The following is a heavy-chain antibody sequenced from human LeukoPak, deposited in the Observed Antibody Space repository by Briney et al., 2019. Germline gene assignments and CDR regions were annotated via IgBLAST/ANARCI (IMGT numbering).Heavy chain of an antibody. CDR1: GYSFTNYW. D-gene: IGHD1-1*01. J-gene: IGHJ5*02. CDR2: IYPDDSDT. Sequence: GESLKISCKGSGYSFTNYWIGWVRQMPGKGLEWMGIIYPDDSDTRYSPSFQGQVTISADKSITTAYLQWSSLKASDTAMYYCARLKTRWFDPWGQGTLVTVSS. CDR3: ARLKTRWFDP. V-gene: IGHV5-51*01.